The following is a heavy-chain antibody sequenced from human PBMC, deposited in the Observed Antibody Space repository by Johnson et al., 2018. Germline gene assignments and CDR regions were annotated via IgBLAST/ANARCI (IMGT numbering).Heavy chain of an antibody. D-gene: IGHD5-18*01. V-gene: IGHV3-9*01. CDR2: ITLNSRSI. Sequence: EVQLVESGGGLVQPGRSLRLSCAASGFTFDDYAMHWVRQAPGKGLEWVSGITLNSRSIAYADSVKGRFTISRDNSKNSLYLQMNSLRAEDTALYYCAKGDTAMVNRYYYMDVWGKGTTVTVSS. J-gene: IGHJ6*03. CDR3: AKGDTAMVNRYYYMDV. CDR1: GFTFDDYA.